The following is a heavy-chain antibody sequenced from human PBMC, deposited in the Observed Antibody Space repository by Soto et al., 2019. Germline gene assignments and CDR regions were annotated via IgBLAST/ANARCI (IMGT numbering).Heavy chain of an antibody. CDR2: ISWDSGNL. V-gene: IGHV3-9*01. CDR3: AKDQLEVPANWFDP. J-gene: IGHJ5*02. D-gene: IGHD1-1*01. CDR1: GFNFDDYA. Sequence: GGSLRLSCEASGFNFDDYAMHWVRQAPGKGLEWVSGISWDSGNLAYADSVKGRFTISRDNAKSSLYLQMNSLRAEDTAVYYCAKDQLEVPANWFDPWGQGTLVTVSS.